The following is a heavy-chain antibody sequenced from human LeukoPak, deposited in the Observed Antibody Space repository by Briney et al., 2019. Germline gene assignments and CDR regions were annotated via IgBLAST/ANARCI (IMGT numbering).Heavy chain of an antibody. D-gene: IGHD6-19*01. CDR3: ARLGAVARGIDY. CDR1: GYHFNVYW. V-gene: IGHV5-51*01. J-gene: IGHJ4*02. Sequence: GESLKISFKGSGYHFNVYWIAWVRPMPGNGLEWMGRIYPANTDTRYSPSFQGQVTISADKSISTAYLQWNSLKASDTAMYYCARLGAVARGIDYWGQGALVTVSS. CDR2: IYPANTDT.